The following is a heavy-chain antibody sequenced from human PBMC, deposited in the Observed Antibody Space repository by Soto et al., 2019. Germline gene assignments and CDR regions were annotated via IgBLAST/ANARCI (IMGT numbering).Heavy chain of an antibody. Sequence: EVQLLESGGGLVQPGGSLRLSCAASGFTFSSYAMSWVRQAPGKGLEWVSAISSSGGSTYYPDSVKGRFTISRDNSKNTLFLQMNILRAEDTAVYYCTNRKLPTRPWRPAFDVWGQGTMVIVSS. J-gene: IGHJ3*01. CDR1: GFTFSSYA. D-gene: IGHD6-6*01. CDR2: ISSSGGST. V-gene: IGHV3-23*01. CDR3: TNRKLPTRPWRPAFDV.